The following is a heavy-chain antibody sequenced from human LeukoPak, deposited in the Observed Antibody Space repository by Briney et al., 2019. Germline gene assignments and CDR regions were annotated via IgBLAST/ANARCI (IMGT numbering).Heavy chain of an antibody. CDR1: GFIFSSFS. J-gene: IGHJ4*02. Sequence: GGSLRLSCAASGFIFSSFSMNWVRQAPGKGLEWVSYISSSFSNIYYTDSVKGRFTISRDNAKNSLYLQMNSLRAEDTAVYYCARAPTDDYGDYSFDYWGQGTLVTVSS. V-gene: IGHV3-48*04. D-gene: IGHD4-17*01. CDR2: ISSSFSNI. CDR3: ARAPTDDYGDYSFDY.